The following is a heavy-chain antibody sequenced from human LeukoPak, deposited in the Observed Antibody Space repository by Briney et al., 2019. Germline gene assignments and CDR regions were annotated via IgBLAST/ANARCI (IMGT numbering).Heavy chain of an antibody. D-gene: IGHD6-19*01. CDR1: GFTFSSYW. CDR2: IKQDGSEK. Sequence: PGGSLRLSCAASGFTFSSYWMSWVRQAPGKGLEWVANIKQDGSEKYYVDSVKGRFTISRDNAKNSLYLQMNSLRAEDTAVYYCTRDGLPVAVDNWGQGTLVTVSS. J-gene: IGHJ4*02. CDR3: TRDGLPVAVDN. V-gene: IGHV3-7*01.